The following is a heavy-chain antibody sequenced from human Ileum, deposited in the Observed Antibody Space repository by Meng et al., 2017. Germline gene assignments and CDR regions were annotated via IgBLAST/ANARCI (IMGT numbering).Heavy chain of an antibody. CDR1: GYTFTGYY. CDR3: ARDAYGSSGYNWFDP. D-gene: IGHD3-22*01. CDR2: INPNSGGT. V-gene: IGHV1-2*02. Sequence: ASVKVSCKASGYTFTGYYMLWVRQAPGQGREWMGWINPNSGGTKYAQKFQGRVTMTSDTSISTAYIELSRLRSDDTAVYYYARDAYGSSGYNWFDPWGQGTLVTVSS. J-gene: IGHJ5*02.